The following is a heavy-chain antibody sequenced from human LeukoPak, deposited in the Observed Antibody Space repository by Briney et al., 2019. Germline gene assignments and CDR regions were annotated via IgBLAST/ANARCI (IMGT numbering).Heavy chain of an antibody. CDR1: GVSISSGDYY. V-gene: IGHV4-30-4*01. CDR3: ARNTAMVRYFDY. CDR2: IYYSGST. Sequence: SQTLSLTCTVSGVSISSGDYYWNWIRQPPGKGLEWIGYIYYSGSTYYNPSLKSRVTISVDTSKNQFSLKLSSVTAADTAVYYCARNTAMVRYFDYWGQGTLVTVSS. J-gene: IGHJ4*02. D-gene: IGHD5-18*01.